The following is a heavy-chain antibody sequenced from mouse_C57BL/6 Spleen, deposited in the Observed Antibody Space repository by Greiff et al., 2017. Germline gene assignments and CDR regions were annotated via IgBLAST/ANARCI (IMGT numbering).Heavy chain of an antibody. CDR1: GFTFSSYA. V-gene: IGHV5-4*01. D-gene: IGHD2-4*01. Sequence: EVNVVESGGGLVKPGGSLKLSCAASGFTFSSYAMSWVRQTPEKRLEWVATISDGGSYTYYPDNVKGRFTISRDNAKNNLYLQMSHLKSEDTAMYYCAREGIYYDYDVKFAYWGQGTLVTVSA. J-gene: IGHJ3*01. CDR2: ISDGGSYT. CDR3: AREGIYYDYDVKFAY.